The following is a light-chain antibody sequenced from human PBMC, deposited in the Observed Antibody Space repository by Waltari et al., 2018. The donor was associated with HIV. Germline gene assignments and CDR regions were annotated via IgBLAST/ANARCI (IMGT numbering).Light chain of an antibody. V-gene: IGLV1-44*01. Sequence: QSVLTQSPSASGTPGQRVTISCSGSGSNIGSNNVPWYQQVPGTAPKLLIYRNNRRPSGVPDRFSGSKSGASAALAISGLQSEEEADYYCAAWDDSLNGPVFGGGTRLTVL. CDR1: GSNIGSNN. CDR3: AAWDDSLNGPV. CDR2: RNN. J-gene: IGLJ2*01.